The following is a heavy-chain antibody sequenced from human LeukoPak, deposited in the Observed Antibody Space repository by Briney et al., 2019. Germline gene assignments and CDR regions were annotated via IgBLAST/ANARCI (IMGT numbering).Heavy chain of an antibody. V-gene: IGHV3-23*01. CDR3: AKRCGIAAAGTCHY. CDR2: ISGSGGGT. D-gene: IGHD6-13*01. CDR1: GFAFSNYA. J-gene: IGHJ4*02. Sequence: GGSLRLSCAASGFAFSNYAMSWVRQAPGKGLEWVSGISGSGGGTYYADSVKGRFTISRDESKNTLYLQMNSLRAEDTAVYYCAKRCGIAAAGTCHYWGQGTLVTVSS.